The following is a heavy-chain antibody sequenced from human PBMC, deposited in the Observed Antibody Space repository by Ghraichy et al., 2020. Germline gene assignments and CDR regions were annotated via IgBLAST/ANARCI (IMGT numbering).Heavy chain of an antibody. J-gene: IGHJ6*02. CDR3: AREQKIAVAGTFYYYGMDV. CDR1: GGTFSSYA. CDR2: IIPIFGTA. V-gene: IGHV1-69*13. Sequence: SVKVSCKASGGTFSSYAISWVRQAPGQGLEWMGGIIPIFGTANYAQKFQGRVTITADESTSTAYMELSSLRSEDTAVYYCAREQKIAVAGTFYYYGMDVWGQGTTVTVSS. D-gene: IGHD6-19*01.